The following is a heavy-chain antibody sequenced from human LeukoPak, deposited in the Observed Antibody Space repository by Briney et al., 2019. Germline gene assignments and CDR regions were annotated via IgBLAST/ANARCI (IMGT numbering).Heavy chain of an antibody. CDR3: ARDGGYSSSWYDFDY. J-gene: IGHJ4*02. Sequence: GRSLRLSCAASGFTFSSYAMHWVRQGPGKGQEREAVISYDGSNKYYADSLKGRFTISRDNSKNTLYLQMSSLRAEDTAVYYCARDGGYSSSWYDFDYWGQGTLVTVSS. CDR2: ISYDGSNK. V-gene: IGHV3-30*04. CDR1: GFTFSSYA. D-gene: IGHD6-13*01.